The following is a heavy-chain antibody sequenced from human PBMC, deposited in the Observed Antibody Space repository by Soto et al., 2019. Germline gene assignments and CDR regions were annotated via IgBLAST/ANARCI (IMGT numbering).Heavy chain of an antibody. Sequence: ESLKISCQASGYSFTAYWITWVRQMPGKGLEWMATIDPSDSYVDYSPSFRGHVTFSVDRSITTVYLQWNSLKASDSAMYFCTRRASSSFYHFDFWGQGALVTVSS. CDR3: TRRASSSFYHFDF. J-gene: IGHJ4*02. CDR1: GYSFTAYW. V-gene: IGHV5-10-1*01. D-gene: IGHD2-2*01. CDR2: IDPSDSYV.